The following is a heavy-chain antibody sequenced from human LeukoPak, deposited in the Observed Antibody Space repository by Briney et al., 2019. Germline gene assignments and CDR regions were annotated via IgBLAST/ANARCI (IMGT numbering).Heavy chain of an antibody. D-gene: IGHD6-13*01. V-gene: IGHV4-38-2*02. CDR1: GYSISSGYH. J-gene: IGHJ4*02. CDR3: ARTTPDSSSWHPFDY. Sequence: SETLSLTCTVSGYSISSGYHWGWIRQPPGKGLEWIGSIYHSGSTYYNPSLKSRVTISVDKSKNQFSLKLSSVTAADTAVYYCARTTPDSSSWHPFDYWGQGTLVTVSS. CDR2: IYHSGST.